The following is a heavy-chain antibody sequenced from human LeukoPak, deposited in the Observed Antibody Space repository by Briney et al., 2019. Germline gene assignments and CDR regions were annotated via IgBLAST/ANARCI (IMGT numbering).Heavy chain of an antibody. D-gene: IGHD5-18*01. J-gene: IGHJ4*02. V-gene: IGHV4-59*08. CDR1: GASIRTYY. Sequence: SETLSLTCTVSGASIRTYYWSWIRQTPAKGLEWIGYIYYSGSTNYNPSLKSRVTISVDTSKNQFSLKLSSVTAADTAVYYCARPHPVYNYGYFDYWGQGTLVTVSS. CDR3: ARPHPVYNYGYFDY. CDR2: IYYSGST.